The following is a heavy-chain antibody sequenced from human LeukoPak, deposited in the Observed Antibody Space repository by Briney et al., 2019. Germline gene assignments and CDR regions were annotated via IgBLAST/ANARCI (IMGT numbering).Heavy chain of an antibody. V-gene: IGHV1-18*01. D-gene: IGHD2-2*01. CDR3: AREGRYCSSTSCYARSWFDP. J-gene: IGHJ5*02. Sequence: ASVKVSCKASGYTFTSYGISWVRQAPGQGLEWMGWISAYNGNTNYAQKLQGRVTTTTDTSTSTAYMELRSLRSDDTAVYYCAREGRYCSSTSCYARSWFDPWGQGTLVTVSS. CDR2: ISAYNGNT. CDR1: GYTFTSYG.